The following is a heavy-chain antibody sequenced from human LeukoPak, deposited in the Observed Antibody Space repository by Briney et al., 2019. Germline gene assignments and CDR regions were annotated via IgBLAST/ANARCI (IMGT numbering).Heavy chain of an antibody. J-gene: IGHJ4*02. CDR2: ISYDGSNK. Sequence: GGSLRLSCAASGFTFSSYAMHWVRQAPGKGLEWVAVISYDGSNKYYADSVKGRFTISRDNSKNTLYLQMNSLRAEDTAVYYCASFIFGGANLRYFDYWGQGTLVTVSS. CDR1: GFTFSSYA. V-gene: IGHV3-30-3*01. D-gene: IGHD1-26*01. CDR3: ASFIFGGANLRYFDY.